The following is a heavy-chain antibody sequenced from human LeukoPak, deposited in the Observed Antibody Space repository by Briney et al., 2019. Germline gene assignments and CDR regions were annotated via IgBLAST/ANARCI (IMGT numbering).Heavy chain of an antibody. D-gene: IGHD7-27*01. V-gene: IGHV4-4*02. CDR3: ARDINWGFGYAYYYMDV. CDR2: IYHSGST. Sequence: SETLSLTCAVSGGSISSDNWWSWVRQPPGKGLEWIGNIYHSGSTYYNPSLKSRVTISVDTSNNQFSLKLSSVTAADTALYYCARDINWGFGYAYYYMDVWGKGTTVTVSS. J-gene: IGHJ6*03. CDR1: GGSISSDNW.